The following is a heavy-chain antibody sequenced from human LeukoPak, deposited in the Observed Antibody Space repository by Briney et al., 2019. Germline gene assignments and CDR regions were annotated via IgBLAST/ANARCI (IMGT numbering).Heavy chain of an antibody. V-gene: IGHV3-53*01. D-gene: IGHD4-17*01. CDR1: GFTVSSNY. Sequence: GGSLRLSRAASGFTVSSNYMSWVRQAPGKGLEWVSVIYSGGSTYYADSVKGRFTISRDNSKNTLYLQMNSLRAEGTAVYYCVRGDYGDYTLFDYWGQGTLVTVSS. CDR2: IYSGGST. CDR3: VRGDYGDYTLFDY. J-gene: IGHJ4*02.